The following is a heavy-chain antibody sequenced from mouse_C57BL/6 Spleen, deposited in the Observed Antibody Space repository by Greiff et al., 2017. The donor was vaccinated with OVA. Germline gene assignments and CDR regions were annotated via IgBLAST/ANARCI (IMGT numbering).Heavy chain of an antibody. CDR2: INPSTGGT. V-gene: IGHV1-42*01. Sequence: EVQLQQSGPELVKPGASVKISCKASGYSFTGYYMNWVKQSPEKSLEWIGEINPSTGGTTYNQKFKAKATLTVDKSSSTAYMQLKSLTSEDSAVYYCARVGEAMDYWGQGTSVTVSS. CDR1: GYSFTGYY. D-gene: IGHD3-3*01. J-gene: IGHJ4*01. CDR3: ARVGEAMDY.